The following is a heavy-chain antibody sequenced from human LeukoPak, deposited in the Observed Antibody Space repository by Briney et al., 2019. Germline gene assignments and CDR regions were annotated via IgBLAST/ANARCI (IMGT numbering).Heavy chain of an antibody. D-gene: IGHD6-6*01. CDR1: GDSISSGDYY. CDR2: ISSSGST. V-gene: IGHV4-61*02. CDR3: ASFSSSSLYFDY. Sequence: PSQTLSLTCTVSGDSISSGDYYWSWIRQPAGKGLEWIGRISSSGSTNYNPSLKSRVTISVDTSKNQFSLKLSSVTAADTAVYYCASFSSSSLYFDYWGQGTLVTVSS. J-gene: IGHJ4*02.